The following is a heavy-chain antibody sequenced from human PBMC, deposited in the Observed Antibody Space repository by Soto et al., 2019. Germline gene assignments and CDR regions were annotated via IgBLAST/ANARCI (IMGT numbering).Heavy chain of an antibody. Sequence: PGGSLRLSCTASGFTFSRYAMSWVRQAPGQGLEWMGIINPSGGSTSYAQKFQGRVTMTRDTSTSTVYMELSSLRSEDTAVYYCAREWSDGGYCSGGSCSHFDYWGQGTLVTVSS. V-gene: IGHV1-46*01. CDR1: GFTFSRYA. CDR2: INPSGGST. J-gene: IGHJ4*02. D-gene: IGHD2-15*01. CDR3: AREWSDGGYCSGGSCSHFDY.